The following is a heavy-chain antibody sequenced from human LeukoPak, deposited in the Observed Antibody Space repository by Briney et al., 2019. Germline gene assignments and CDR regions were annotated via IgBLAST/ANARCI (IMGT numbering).Heavy chain of an antibody. CDR3: ARDPRNYGMDV. CDR2: IGTAGDT. Sequence: GGSLRLSCAASGFTFSSYDMHWVRQATGKGLEWVSAIGTAGDTYYPGSVKGRFTISRESAKNSLYLQMNSLRAGDTAVYYCARDPRNYGMDVWGQGTTVTVSS. V-gene: IGHV3-13*01. CDR1: GFTFSSYD. J-gene: IGHJ6*02.